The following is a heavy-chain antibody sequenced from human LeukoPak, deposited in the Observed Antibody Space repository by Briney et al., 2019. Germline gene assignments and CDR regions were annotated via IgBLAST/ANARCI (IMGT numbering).Heavy chain of an antibody. Sequence: SETLSLTCTVSGGSISSYYWSWIRQPPGKGLEWIGYIYYSGSTNYNPSLKSRVTISVDTSKNQFSLKLSSVTAADTAVYYCARSPVYYDVTWFDPWGQGTLVTVS. CDR3: ARSPVYYDVTWFDP. CDR2: IYYSGST. V-gene: IGHV4-59*08. J-gene: IGHJ5*02. CDR1: GGSISSYY. D-gene: IGHD3-22*01.